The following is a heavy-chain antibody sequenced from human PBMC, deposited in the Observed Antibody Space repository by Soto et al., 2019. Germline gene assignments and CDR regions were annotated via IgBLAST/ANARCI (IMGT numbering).Heavy chain of an antibody. CDR1: GFTFSSYA. CDR2: ISGSGGST. D-gene: IGHD1-1*01. V-gene: IGHV3-23*01. Sequence: PGGSLRLSCAASGFTFSSYAMSWVRQAPGKGLEWVSAISGSGGSTYYADSLKGRFTMSRDNSKNTLYLQMNSLRAEDTAVYYCAKDMWYIKGPHFDYWGKGTLGTVSS. J-gene: IGHJ4*02. CDR3: AKDMWYIKGPHFDY.